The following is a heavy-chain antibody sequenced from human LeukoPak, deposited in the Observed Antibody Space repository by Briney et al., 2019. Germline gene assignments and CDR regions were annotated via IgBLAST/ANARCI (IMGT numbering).Heavy chain of an antibody. CDR2: IYSGGST. D-gene: IGHD6-19*01. CDR1: GFTVSSNY. CDR3: AKESRTIAVAGADY. Sequence: GGSLRLSCAASGFTVSSNYMSWVRQAPGKGLEWVSVIYSGGSTYYADSVKGRFTISRDNSKNMLYLQMNSLRAEDTAVYYCAKESRTIAVAGADYWGQGTLVTVSS. J-gene: IGHJ4*02. V-gene: IGHV3-53*01.